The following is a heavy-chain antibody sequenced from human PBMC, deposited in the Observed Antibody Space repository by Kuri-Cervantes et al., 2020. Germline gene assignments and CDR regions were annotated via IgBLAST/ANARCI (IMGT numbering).Heavy chain of an antibody. Sequence: GGSLRLSCKGSGYSFTSYWIGWVRQMPGKGLEWIGIIYPGDSDTRYSPSFQGQVTISADKSISTAYLQWSSLKASDTAMYYCARHGITGTTGSYWFDPWGQGTLVTVSS. CDR1: GYSFTSYW. CDR3: ARHGITGTTGSYWFDP. CDR2: IYPGDSDT. D-gene: IGHD1-20*01. J-gene: IGHJ5*02. V-gene: IGHV5-51*01.